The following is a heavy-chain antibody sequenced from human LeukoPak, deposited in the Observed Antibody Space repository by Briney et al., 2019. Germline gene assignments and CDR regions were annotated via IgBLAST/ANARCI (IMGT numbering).Heavy chain of an antibody. J-gene: IGHJ3*02. CDR1: GGTFSSYA. V-gene: IGHV1-69*06. CDR3: ARGVVDTAMVTRAFDI. Sequence: WASVKVSCKASGGTFSSYAISWVRQAPGQGLEWMGGIIPIFGTANYAQKFQGRVTITADKSTSTAYMELSSLRSEDTAVYYCARGVVDTAMVTRAFDIWGQGTMVTVSS. CDR2: IIPIFGTA. D-gene: IGHD5-18*01.